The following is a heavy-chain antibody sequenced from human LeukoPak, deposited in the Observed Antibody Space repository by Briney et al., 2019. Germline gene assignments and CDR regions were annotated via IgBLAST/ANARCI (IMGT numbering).Heavy chain of an antibody. CDR3: AKDYGSGSDYYYYGMDV. Sequence: TGGSLRLSRAASGFTFDDYAMHWVRQAPGKGLAWVSGISWNSGSIGYADSVKGPFTISRDNAKNSLYLQMNSLRAEDTALYYCAKDYGSGSDYYYYGMDVWGQGTTVTVSS. CDR1: GFTFDDYA. CDR2: ISWNSGSI. D-gene: IGHD3-10*01. V-gene: IGHV3-9*01. J-gene: IGHJ6*02.